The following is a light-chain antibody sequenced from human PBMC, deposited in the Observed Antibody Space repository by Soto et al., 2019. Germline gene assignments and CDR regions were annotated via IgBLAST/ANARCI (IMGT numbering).Light chain of an antibody. CDR2: KAS. CDR3: QLDNSPYT. CDR1: QSISSW. Sequence: DIQMTQSPSPLSASVGDRVTITCRASQSISSWLAWYQQKPGKAPKLLIYKASSLESGVPSRFSGSGSGTEFTLTISSLQPDDFAPYYCQLDNSPYTFGQGTKLEIK. V-gene: IGKV1-5*03. J-gene: IGKJ2*01.